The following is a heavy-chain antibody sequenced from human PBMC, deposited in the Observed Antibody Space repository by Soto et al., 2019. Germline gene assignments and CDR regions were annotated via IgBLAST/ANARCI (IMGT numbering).Heavy chain of an antibody. V-gene: IGHV3-11*06. D-gene: IGHD2-21*01. Sequence: LRLSCAVSGFTVSNNYMSWIRQAPGKGLEWLSHISPKSTYRNYADSVKGRFTISRDNTKSSLFLQMNSLGVEDTAVYYCARGGGGGLFEHWGQGVLVTVSS. CDR1: GFTVSNNY. CDR2: ISPKSTYR. CDR3: ARGGGGGLFEH. J-gene: IGHJ4*02.